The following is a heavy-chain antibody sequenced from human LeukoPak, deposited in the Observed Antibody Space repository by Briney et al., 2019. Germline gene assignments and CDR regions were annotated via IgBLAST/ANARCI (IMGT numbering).Heavy chain of an antibody. CDR2: IYSGGST. CDR1: GLTVSSNY. CDR3: ARNYYDSSGYYVGSPPFFDY. J-gene: IGHJ4*02. Sequence: GGSLRLSCAASGLTVSSNYMSWVRQAPGKGLEWVSVIYSGGSTYYADSVKGRFTISRDNSKNTLYLQMNSLRAEDTAVYYCARNYYDSSGYYVGSPPFFDYWGQGTLVTVSS. V-gene: IGHV3-66*02. D-gene: IGHD3-22*01.